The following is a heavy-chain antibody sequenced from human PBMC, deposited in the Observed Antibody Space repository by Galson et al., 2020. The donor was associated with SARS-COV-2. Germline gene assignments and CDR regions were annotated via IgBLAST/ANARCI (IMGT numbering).Heavy chain of an antibody. CDR2: INAGNGNT. V-gene: IGHV1-3*01. D-gene: IGHD3-22*01. Sequence: ASVKVSCKASGYTFTRYAMHWVRQDPGQRLEWMGWINAGNGNTKYSQKFQGRVTITRDTSASTAYMELSSLRSEDTAVYYCARAPRHYYDSSGQIVWEYYFDYWGQGTLVTVSS. CDR3: ARAPRHYYDSSGQIVWEYYFDY. CDR1: GYTFTRYA. J-gene: IGHJ4*02.